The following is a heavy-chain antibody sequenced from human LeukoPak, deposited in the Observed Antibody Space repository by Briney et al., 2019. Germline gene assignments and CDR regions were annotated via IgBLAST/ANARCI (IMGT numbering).Heavy chain of an antibody. CDR3: AIDGLGVVGRSRYYYGPPHFDY. Sequence: GGSLRLSCAASGFTFSTYWMSWVRQAPGKGLEWVANIKEDGSEKYYVDSVKGRFTISRDNAKNSLYLKMNSLRVEDTAVYYCAIDGLGVVGRSRYYYGPPHFDYWGQGTLVTVSS. D-gene: IGHD3-22*01. V-gene: IGHV3-7*05. CDR2: IKEDGSEK. CDR1: GFTFSTYW. J-gene: IGHJ4*02.